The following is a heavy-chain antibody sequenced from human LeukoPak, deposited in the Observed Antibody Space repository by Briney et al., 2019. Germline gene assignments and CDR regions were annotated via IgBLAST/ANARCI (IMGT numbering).Heavy chain of an antibody. V-gene: IGHV3-7*01. CDR2: IRQDGSVQ. D-gene: IGHD1/OR15-1a*01. Sequence: GGSLRLSCAASGFTFSSYWMSWVRQAPGKGLEWVANIRQDGSVQNYVDSVKGRFTISRDNPKNSVYLQMSNLRAEDTAVYYCLVTTRSRGFDYWGQGTLVTVSS. CDR3: LVTTRSRGFDY. J-gene: IGHJ4*02. CDR1: GFTFSSYW.